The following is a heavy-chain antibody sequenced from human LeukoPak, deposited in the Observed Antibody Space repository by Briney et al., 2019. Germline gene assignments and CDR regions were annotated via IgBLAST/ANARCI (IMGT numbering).Heavy chain of an antibody. CDR1: GFTFSSYG. V-gene: IGHV3-30*03. CDR2: ISYDGSNK. J-gene: IGHJ6*02. Sequence: GSLRLSCAASGFTFSSYGMHWVRQAPGKGLEWVAVISYDGSNKYYADSVKGRFTISRDNSKNTLYLQMNSLRAEDTAVYYCARDRRAYYYDGMDVWGQGTTVTVSS. CDR3: ARDRRAYYYDGMDV.